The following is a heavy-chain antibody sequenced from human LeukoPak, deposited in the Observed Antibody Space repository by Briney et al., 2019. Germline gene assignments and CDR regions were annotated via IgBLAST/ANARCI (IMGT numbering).Heavy chain of an antibody. V-gene: IGHV4-39*01. D-gene: IGHD3-22*01. J-gene: IGHJ1*01. CDR2: IYYSGRT. CDR1: GDSVSRSDSY. CDR3: ASRRYYDGSGYLE. Sequence: KASETLSLTCSVSGDSVSRSDSYWDWIRQPPGKGLEWIGTIYYSGRTYYSPSLKSRVTMSVHPSNNQFSLTLRSVPAADTALYYCASRRYYDGSGYLEWGQGTLLSVSS.